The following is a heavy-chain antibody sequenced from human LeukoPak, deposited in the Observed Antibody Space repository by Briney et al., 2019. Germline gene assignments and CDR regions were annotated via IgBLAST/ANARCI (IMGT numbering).Heavy chain of an antibody. CDR2: IIPIFGTA. J-gene: IGHJ3*02. CDR3: ARGVEAVAGSGAFDI. Sequence: ASVKVSCKASGGTFSSYAISWVRQAPGQGLEWMGGIIPIFGTANYAQKFQGRVTITADESTSTAYMELSSLRSEDTAVYYCARGVEAVAGSGAFDIWGQGTMVTVSS. CDR1: GGTFSSYA. V-gene: IGHV1-69*13. D-gene: IGHD6-19*01.